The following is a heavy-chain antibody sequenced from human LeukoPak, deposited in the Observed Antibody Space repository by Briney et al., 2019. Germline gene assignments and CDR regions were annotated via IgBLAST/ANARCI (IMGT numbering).Heavy chain of an antibody. D-gene: IGHD3-3*01. CDR3: ARIYDFWSGYYSYDAFDI. CDR2: INHSGST. CDR1: GGSFSGYY. V-gene: IGHV4-34*01. J-gene: IGHJ3*02. Sequence: SSETLSLTCAVYGGSFSGYYWSWIRQPPGKGLEWIGEINHSGSTNYNPSLKSRVTISVDTSKNQFSLKLSSVTAADTAVYYCARIYDFWSGYYSYDAFDIWGQGTMVTVSS.